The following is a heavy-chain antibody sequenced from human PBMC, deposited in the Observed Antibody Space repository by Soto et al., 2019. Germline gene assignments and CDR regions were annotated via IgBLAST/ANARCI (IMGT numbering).Heavy chain of an antibody. Sequence: GGPLRLSXEASYLTFDTFAMSWVRRAPRKGLEWVSTISNSASVIDYADSVQGRFTIARDNSKNTLYLQMYSLRAEDTAVYYCAKVDTQYCRGPLCYEYPSLYMGVRGKGATVTVSS. CDR1: YLTFDTFA. D-gene: IGHD2-15*01. J-gene: IGHJ6*03. CDR2: ISNSASVI. CDR3: AKVDTQYCRGPLCYEYPSLYMGV. V-gene: IGHV3-23*01.